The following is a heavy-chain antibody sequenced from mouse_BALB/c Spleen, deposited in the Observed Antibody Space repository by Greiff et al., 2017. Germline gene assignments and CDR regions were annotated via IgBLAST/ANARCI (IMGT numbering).Heavy chain of an antibody. CDR2: IWSGGST. Sequence: VQGVESGPGLVQPSQSLSITCTVSGFSLTSYGVHWVRQSPGKGLEWLGVIWSGGSTDYNAAFISRLSISKDNSKSQVFFKMNSLQADDTAIYYCARKGGSSHYWYFDVWGAGTTVTVSS. D-gene: IGHD1-1*01. V-gene: IGHV2-4-1*01. CDR3: ARKGGSSHYWYFDV. CDR1: GFSLTSYG. J-gene: IGHJ1*01.